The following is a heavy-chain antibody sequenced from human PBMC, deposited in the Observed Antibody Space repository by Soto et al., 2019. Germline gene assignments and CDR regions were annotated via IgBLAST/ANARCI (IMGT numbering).Heavy chain of an antibody. CDR1: GGSIRSSSCY. CDR3: ARLLSAKVMITFGGVIGLFDY. D-gene: IGHD3-16*02. V-gene: IGHV4-39*01. J-gene: IGHJ4*02. Sequence: PSETLSLTCTVSGGSIRSSSCYWGWIRQPPGKGLEWIGSIYYSGSTYYNPSLKSRVTISVDTSKNQFSLKLSSVTAADTAVYYCARLLSAKVMITFGGVIGLFDYWGQGTLVTVSS. CDR2: IYYSGST.